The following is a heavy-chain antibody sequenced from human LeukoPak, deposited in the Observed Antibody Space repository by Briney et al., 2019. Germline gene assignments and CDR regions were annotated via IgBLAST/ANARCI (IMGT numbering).Heavy chain of an antibody. Sequence: PSQTLSLTCTVSGGSISSGSYYWSWIRQPAGKGLEWIGRIYTSGSTNYNPSLKSRVTMSVDTSKNQFSLKLSSVTAADTAVYYCARAPVDDYVWGSYRLIYDYWGQGTLVTVSS. J-gene: IGHJ4*02. V-gene: IGHV4-61*02. CDR3: ARAPVDDYVWGSYRLIYDY. CDR1: GGSISSGSYY. CDR2: IYTSGST. D-gene: IGHD3-16*02.